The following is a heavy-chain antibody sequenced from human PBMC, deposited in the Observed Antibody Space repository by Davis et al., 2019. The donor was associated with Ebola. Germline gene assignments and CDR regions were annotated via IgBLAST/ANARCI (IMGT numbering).Heavy chain of an antibody. Sequence: PGGSLRLSCAASGFIFGNFAFHWVRQAPGKGLEWVATISYDGGNKVYADSVKGRFTISRDNAKNSLYLQMNSLRAEDTALYYCARDRRGEWFPDYWGQGTLVTVSS. CDR2: ISYDGGNK. V-gene: IGHV3-30-3*01. J-gene: IGHJ4*02. CDR1: GFIFGNFA. CDR3: ARDRRGEWFPDY. D-gene: IGHD3-3*01.